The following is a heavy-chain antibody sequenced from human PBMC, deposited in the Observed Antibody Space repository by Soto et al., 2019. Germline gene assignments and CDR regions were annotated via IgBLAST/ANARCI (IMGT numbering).Heavy chain of an antibody. V-gene: IGHV4-34*01. Sequence: PTETPSLTCAVVGDSLRGQSWNWIRQSPGKGLEWIGEIDQSGGTNYNPSLKSRAIISDDTSKNQFSLTLTSVTAADTAVYYCAREDSYGWSGESLEVWDQGITVTDSS. D-gene: IGHD6-19*01. CDR3: AREDSYGWSGESLEV. CDR2: IDQSGGT. CDR1: GDSLRGQS. J-gene: IGHJ6*02.